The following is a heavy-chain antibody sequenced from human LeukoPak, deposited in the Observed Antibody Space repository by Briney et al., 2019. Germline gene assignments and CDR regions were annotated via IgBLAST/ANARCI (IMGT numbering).Heavy chain of an antibody. Sequence: GGSLRLSCAASGFTFSSYVISWVRQAPGKGLEWVSAVAANGRGKYYADFVKGRFTISRDNSRDTLFLQVNSLRVDDTARYYCVKEGTTVVREGNGMDVWGQGTVVTVSS. V-gene: IGHV3-23*01. CDR3: VKEGTTVVREGNGMDV. J-gene: IGHJ6*02. CDR1: GFTFSSYV. D-gene: IGHD3-10*01. CDR2: VAANGRGK.